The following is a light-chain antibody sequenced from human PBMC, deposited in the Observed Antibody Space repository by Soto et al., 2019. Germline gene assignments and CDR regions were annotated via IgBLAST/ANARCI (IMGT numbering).Light chain of an antibody. CDR2: GAS. J-gene: IGKJ2*01. CDR1: QSVNSN. CDR3: HQYNNWYT. V-gene: IGKV3-15*01. Sequence: EIVMTQSPATLSVSPGERATLSCRASQSVNSNLAWYQQKPGQAPRLLMYGASTRATGVPARFSGSGSGTEFTRTISSLQSEDFAVYYCHQYNNWYTFGQGTKLDIK.